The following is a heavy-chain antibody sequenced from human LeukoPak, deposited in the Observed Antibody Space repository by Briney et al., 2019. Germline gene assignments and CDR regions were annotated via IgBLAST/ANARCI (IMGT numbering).Heavy chain of an antibody. D-gene: IGHD3-10*01. V-gene: IGHV3-23*01. CDR3: AKESMVRGVIDMIFDY. Sequence: GGSLRLSCAASGFTFSSYAMSWVRQAPGKGLEWVSAISGSGGSTYYADSVKGRFTISRDNSKNTLYLQMNSLRAEDTAVYYCAKESMVRGVIDMIFDYWGQGTLVTVSS. CDR2: ISGSGGST. J-gene: IGHJ4*02. CDR1: GFTFSSYA.